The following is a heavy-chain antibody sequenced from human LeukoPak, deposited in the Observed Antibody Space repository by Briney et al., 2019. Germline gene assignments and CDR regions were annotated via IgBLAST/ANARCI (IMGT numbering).Heavy chain of an antibody. Sequence: ASVKVSCKASGGTFSSYAISWVRQVPGQGLEWMGWISTYNGITSYAQKLQGRVTMTTDTSSTTAYMELRSLRSDDTALYYCARDRGLRATAGTRIDFWGQGTLVTASS. CDR2: ISTYNGIT. V-gene: IGHV1-18*01. CDR3: ARDRGLRATAGTRIDF. CDR1: GGTFSSYA. D-gene: IGHD6-13*01. J-gene: IGHJ4*02.